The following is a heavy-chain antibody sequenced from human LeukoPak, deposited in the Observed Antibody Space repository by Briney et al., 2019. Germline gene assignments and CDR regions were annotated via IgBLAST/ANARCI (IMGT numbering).Heavy chain of an antibody. CDR1: GFTFSDYH. Sequence: GGSLRLSCAASGFTFSDYHMNWIRQAPGKGLEWVSHISSIGSTIYYADSVKGRFTISRDNSKNTLYLQMNSLRAEDTAVYYCAKDLEEIGYYYDSSGSSSYWGQGTLVTVSS. CDR2: ISSIGSTI. V-gene: IGHV3-11*01. CDR3: AKDLEEIGYYYDSSGSSSY. D-gene: IGHD3-22*01. J-gene: IGHJ4*02.